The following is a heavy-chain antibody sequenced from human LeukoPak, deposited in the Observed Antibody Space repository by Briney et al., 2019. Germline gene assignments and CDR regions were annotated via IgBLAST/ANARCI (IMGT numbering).Heavy chain of an antibody. CDR3: ATENGFNDY. J-gene: IGHJ4*02. V-gene: IGHV4-34*01. CDR2: INHSGST. D-gene: IGHD2-8*01. CDR1: GDFFSGYY. Sequence: PSETLSLTCAVYGDFFSGYYWSWIRQPPGKGLEWIGEINHSGSTNYNPPLKSRVTISLDTSKNQFSLKLSSVTAADTAVYYCATENGFNDYWGQGTLVTVSS.